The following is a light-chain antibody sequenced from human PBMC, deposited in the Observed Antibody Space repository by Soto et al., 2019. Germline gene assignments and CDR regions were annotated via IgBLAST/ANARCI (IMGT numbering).Light chain of an antibody. CDR2: GAS. CDR1: QSVSNN. Sequence: EIVMTQSPATLSVSPGERATLSCSASQSVSNNYLAWYQQKPGQPPRLLIFGASTRATGIPARFSGSGSEAEFTLTISSLQSEDFAVYYCQQYSVWPLTFGGGTKVDIK. CDR3: QQYSVWPLT. V-gene: IGKV3D-15*01. J-gene: IGKJ4*01.